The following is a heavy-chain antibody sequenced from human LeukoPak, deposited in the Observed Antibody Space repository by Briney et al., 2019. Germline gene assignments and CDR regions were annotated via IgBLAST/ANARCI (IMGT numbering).Heavy chain of an antibody. J-gene: IGHJ6*03. Sequence: ASETLSLTCTVSGGSISSYYWSWIRQPAGKGLEWIGRIYTSGSTSYNPSLESRVTMSVDTSRNQFSLKLSSVTAADTAIYYCARVKTSYDSSGYDYYYYYMDVWGKGTTVTISS. D-gene: IGHD3-22*01. CDR3: ARVKTSYDSSGYDYYYYYMDV. V-gene: IGHV4-4*07. CDR1: GGSISSYY. CDR2: IYTSGST.